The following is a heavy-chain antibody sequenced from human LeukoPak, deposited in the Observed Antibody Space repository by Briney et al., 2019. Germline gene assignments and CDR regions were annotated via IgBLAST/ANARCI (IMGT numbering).Heavy chain of an antibody. Sequence: ASVKVSCKASGYTFTGYYMHWVRQAPGQGLEWMGWINPNSGGTNYAQKFQGRVTMTRDTSMSTAYMELSRLRSDDTAVYYCARDLQGNVAVPAAILGDWGQGGLVTVSS. CDR2: INPNSGGT. D-gene: IGHD2-2*01. J-gene: IGHJ4*02. CDR3: ARDLQGNVAVPAAILGD. CDR1: GYTFTGYY. V-gene: IGHV1-2*02.